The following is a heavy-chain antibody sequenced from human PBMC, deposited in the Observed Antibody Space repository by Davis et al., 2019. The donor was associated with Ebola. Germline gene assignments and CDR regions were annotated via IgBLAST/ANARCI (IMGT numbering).Heavy chain of an antibody. J-gene: IGHJ4*02. CDR3: ARNGGYGDDEDYFDY. D-gene: IGHD4-17*01. CDR1: LYTFISYD. CDR2: ISAYNGNT. Sequence: SVNVSCMPSLYTFISYDLCWARQACGHGLEWMGWISAYNGNTYYAQKLQGRVTMTTDTSTSTAYMELRSLRSDDTAVYYCARNGGYGDDEDYFDYWGQGTLVTVSS. V-gene: IGHV1-18*01.